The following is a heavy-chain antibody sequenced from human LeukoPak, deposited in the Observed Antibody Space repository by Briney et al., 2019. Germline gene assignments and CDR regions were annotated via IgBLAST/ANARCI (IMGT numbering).Heavy chain of an antibody. J-gene: IGHJ4*02. CDR3: ATDLGLQNDY. Sequence: ASVTVSCKVSGYTLTELSMHWVRQAPGKGLEWMGGFDPEDGETIYAQKFRGRVTMTEDTSTDTAYMELNSLRSEDTAVYYCATDLGLQNDYWGQGTLVTVSS. CDR1: GYTLTELS. CDR2: FDPEDGET. V-gene: IGHV1-24*01.